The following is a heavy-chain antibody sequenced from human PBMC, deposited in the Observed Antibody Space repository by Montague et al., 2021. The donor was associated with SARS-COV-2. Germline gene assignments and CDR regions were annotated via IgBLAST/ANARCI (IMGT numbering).Heavy chain of an antibody. Sequence: SETLSLTCAVYGGSFSGYYWNWIRQPPGKGLEWIGEINHSGSTNYNPSLKSRVTISVDTSKNQFSLKLSSVTAAATAVYYCARARQDVVVPTLGIGAYYYYYCSDVGGKCTTVTVSS. D-gene: IGHD2-2*01. CDR2: INHSGST. V-gene: IGHV4-34*01. CDR3: ARARQDVVVPTLGIGAYYYYYCSDV. J-gene: IGHJ6*03. CDR1: GGSFSGYY.